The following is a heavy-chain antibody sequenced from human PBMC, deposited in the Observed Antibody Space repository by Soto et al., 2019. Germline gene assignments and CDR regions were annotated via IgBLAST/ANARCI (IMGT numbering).Heavy chain of an antibody. J-gene: IGHJ6*02. V-gene: IGHV1-2*04. Sequence: ASVKVSCKASGYTFTSYGISWVRQAPGQGLEWMGWINPNSGGTNYAQKFQGWVTMTRDTSISTAYMELSRLRSDDTAVYYCARELTIYGSGSHYKLNGYYYYGMDVWGQGTTVTVSS. CDR3: ARELTIYGSGSHYKLNGYYYYGMDV. CDR2: INPNSGGT. CDR1: GYTFTSYG. D-gene: IGHD3-10*01.